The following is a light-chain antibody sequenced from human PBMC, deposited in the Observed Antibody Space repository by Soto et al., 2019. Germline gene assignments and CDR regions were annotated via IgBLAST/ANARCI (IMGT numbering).Light chain of an antibody. V-gene: IGKV1-27*01. CDR2: VAS. J-gene: IGKJ1*01. CDR1: QGISNY. Sequence: DIQMTQSPSSLSASVGDRVTITCRASQGISNYLAWYQQQPGKVPKLLIYVASTLQSGVPSRFSGSGSGTDFTLTNSSLEPEDVETYYCQKYNSAPWTFGQGTKVEIK. CDR3: QKYNSAPWT.